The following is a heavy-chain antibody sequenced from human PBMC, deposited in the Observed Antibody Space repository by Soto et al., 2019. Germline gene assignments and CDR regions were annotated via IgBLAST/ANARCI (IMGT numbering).Heavy chain of an antibody. Sequence: QVQLVQSGAEVQKPGSSVKVSCKASGGTFSSYAISWVRQAPGQGLEWMGGIIPIFGTANYAQKFQGRVTITADESTSTAYMELSSLRSEDTAVYYCSRGAYDYVWGSYRYSVSYWGQGTLVTVSS. J-gene: IGHJ4*02. CDR1: GGTFSSYA. CDR2: IIPIFGTA. V-gene: IGHV1-69*01. CDR3: SRGAYDYVWGSYRYSVSY. D-gene: IGHD3-16*02.